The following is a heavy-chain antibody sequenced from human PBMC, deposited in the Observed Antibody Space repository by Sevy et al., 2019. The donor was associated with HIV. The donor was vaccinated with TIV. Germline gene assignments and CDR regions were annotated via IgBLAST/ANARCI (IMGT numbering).Heavy chain of an antibody. D-gene: IGHD6-13*01. CDR1: GGSLSGYY. J-gene: IGHJ6*02. CDR3: ARIQQVVNYYNHYGLDV. V-gene: IGHV4-34*01. CDR2: VHHSGST. Sequence: SETLSLTCSVYGGSLSGYYWSWIRQSPGRGLEWIGEVHHSGSTNYNPSFKSRVTMSVDTSKNQFSLNLSSVTAADAAVYYCARIQQVVNYYNHYGLDVWGQGTTVTVSS.